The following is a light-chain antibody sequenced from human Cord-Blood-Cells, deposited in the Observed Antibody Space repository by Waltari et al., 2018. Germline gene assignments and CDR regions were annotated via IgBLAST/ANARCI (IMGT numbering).Light chain of an antibody. Sequence: NFMLTQPHSVSASPGQTVTISCPGSSGSVASKYVQRYRQRPGSAPHAVLYVDNQLPSGVPDRFYCCSNRSSNAASLTIGGLKTEDEADYYCQSYDSSNQVVCGGTKLTVL. CDR1: SGSVASKY. CDR3: QSYDSSNQV. V-gene: IGLV6-57*02. J-gene: IGLJ3*02. CDR2: VDN.